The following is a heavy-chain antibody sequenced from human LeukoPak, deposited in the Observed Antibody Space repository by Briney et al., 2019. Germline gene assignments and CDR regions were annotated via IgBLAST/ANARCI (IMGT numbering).Heavy chain of an antibody. V-gene: IGHV3-23*01. J-gene: IGHJ4*02. Sequence: GGSLRLSCAASGFTFSSYAMSWVRQAPGKGLEWVSAISGSGGSTYYADSVKGRFTISRDNSKNTLYLQMNSLRAEDTAVYYCARELLGYYDFWSPNPRFDYWGQGTLVTVSS. CDR2: ISGSGGST. D-gene: IGHD3-3*01. CDR1: GFTFSSYA. CDR3: ARELLGYYDFWSPNPRFDY.